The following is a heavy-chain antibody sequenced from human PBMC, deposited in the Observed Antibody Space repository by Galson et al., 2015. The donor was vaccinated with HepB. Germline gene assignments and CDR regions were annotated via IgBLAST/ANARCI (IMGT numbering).Heavy chain of an antibody. CDR3: ARSHDYGDWILDY. V-gene: IGHV4-59*01. CDR2: IYYSGST. CDR1: GGSISSYY. D-gene: IGHD4-17*01. J-gene: IGHJ4*02. Sequence: SETLSLTCTVSGGSISSYYWSWIRQPPGKGLEWIGYIYYSGSTNYNPSLKSRVTISVDTSKNQFSLKLSSVTAADTAVYYCARSHDYGDWILDYWGQGTLVTVSS.